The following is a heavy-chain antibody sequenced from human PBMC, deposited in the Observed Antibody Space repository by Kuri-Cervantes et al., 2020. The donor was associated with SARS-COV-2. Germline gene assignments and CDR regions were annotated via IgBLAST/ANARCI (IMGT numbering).Heavy chain of an antibody. CDR2: INWNGGST. Sequence: GGSLRLSCAASGFTFDDYGMSWVRQAPGKGLEWVSGINWNGGSTGYADSVKGRFTISRDNAKNSLYLQMNSLRAEDTAVYYCARDGSITIFGVVRWYAFDIWGQGTMVTVSS. V-gene: IGHV3-20*04. J-gene: IGHJ3*02. CDR3: ARDGSITIFGVVRWYAFDI. D-gene: IGHD3-3*01. CDR1: GFTFDDYG.